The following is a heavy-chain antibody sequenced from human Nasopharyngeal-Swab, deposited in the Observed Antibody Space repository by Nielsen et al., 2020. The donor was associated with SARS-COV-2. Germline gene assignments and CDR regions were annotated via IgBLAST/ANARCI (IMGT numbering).Heavy chain of an antibody. D-gene: IGHD3-10*01. V-gene: IGHV1-69*04. CDR3: ARVVGPGMVRGVTTPLGMDV. CDR2: IIPILGIA. J-gene: IGHJ6*02. CDR1: GGTFSSYA. Sequence: SVKVSCKASGGTFSSYAISWVRQAPGQGLEWMGRIIPILGIANYAQKFQGRVTIIADKSTSTAYMELSSLRSEDTAVYYCARVVGPGMVRGVTTPLGMDVWGQGTTVTVSS.